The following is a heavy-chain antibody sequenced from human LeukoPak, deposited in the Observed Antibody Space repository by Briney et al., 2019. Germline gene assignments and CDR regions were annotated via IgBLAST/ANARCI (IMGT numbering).Heavy chain of an antibody. J-gene: IGHJ4*02. CDR1: GGFISSGGYY. D-gene: IGHD7-27*01. V-gene: IGHV4-31*03. Sequence: PSETLSLTCTVSGGFISSGGYYWTWIRQHPGKDLEWIGYIYDSGGTNYNPSLKSRAIISVDTSKNQFSLNLSSVTAADTAVYYCARGVGRTGDRTKTLFDSWGQGTLVPVSS. CDR2: IYDSGGT. CDR3: ARGVGRTGDRTKTLFDS.